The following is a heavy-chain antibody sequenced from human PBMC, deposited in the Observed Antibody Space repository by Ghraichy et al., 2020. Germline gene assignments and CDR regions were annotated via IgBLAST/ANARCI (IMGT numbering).Heavy chain of an antibody. CDR3: AGRGRRFDY. D-gene: IGHD3-10*01. Sequence: SETLSLTCTVSRGSVAGGSYFWSWIRQPPGKGLERIGYIFTGGNSNYNPSLKSRVTISVDTSTNQFSLNLTSVTAADTAVYYCAGRGRRFDYWGQGTLVTVSS. V-gene: IGHV4-61*01. J-gene: IGHJ4*02. CDR1: RGSVAGGSYF. CDR2: IFTGGNS.